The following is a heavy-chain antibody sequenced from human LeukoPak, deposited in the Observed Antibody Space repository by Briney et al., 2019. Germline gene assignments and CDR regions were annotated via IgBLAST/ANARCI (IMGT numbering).Heavy chain of an antibody. CDR2: IYWNDDK. CDR3: AHSERVLLWFGELLQGYNWFDP. J-gene: IGHJ5*02. D-gene: IGHD3-10*01. V-gene: IGHV2-5*01. CDR1: GFSLSTSGVG. Sequence: SGPTLVNPTQTLTLTCTFSGFSLSTSGVGVGWIRQPPGKALEWLALIYWNDDKRYSPSLKSRLTITKDTSKNQVALTMTNMDPVDTATYYCAHSERVLLWFGELLQGYNWFDPWGRGTLVTVSS.